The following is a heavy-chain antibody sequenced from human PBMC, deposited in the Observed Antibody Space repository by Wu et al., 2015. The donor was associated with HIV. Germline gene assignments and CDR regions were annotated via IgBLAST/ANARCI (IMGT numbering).Heavy chain of an antibody. CDR1: GYTFTGYY. J-gene: IGHJ6*03. D-gene: IGHD1-1*01. CDR2: INPSSGGT. Sequence: QVQLVQSRAEVKKPGASVKVSCKTSGYTFTGYYIHWVRQAPGQGLECMGWINPSSGGTNYAQKFQGRVTMTTDTSISTAYMELSRLRSDDTAVYYCSRGPPTGLVPYMDVWGKGTTVTVSS. V-gene: IGHV1-2*02. CDR3: SRGPPTGLVPYMDV.